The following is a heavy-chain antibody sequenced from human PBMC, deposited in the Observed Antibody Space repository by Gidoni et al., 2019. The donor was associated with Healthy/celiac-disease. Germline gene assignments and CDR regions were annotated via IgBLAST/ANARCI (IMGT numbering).Heavy chain of an antibody. CDR2: IYPGDSDT. CDR3: ARHANQLLYFDYYGMDV. Sequence: EVQLVQSGAEVNTPGESLMISCKGSGYSLTSYWIGWVRQMPGKGLEWMGIIYPGDSDTRYSPSFQGQVTISADKSISTAYLQWSSLKASDTAMYYCARHANQLLYFDYYGMDVWGQGTTVTVSS. V-gene: IGHV5-51*01. CDR1: GYSLTSYW. D-gene: IGHD2-2*01. J-gene: IGHJ6*02.